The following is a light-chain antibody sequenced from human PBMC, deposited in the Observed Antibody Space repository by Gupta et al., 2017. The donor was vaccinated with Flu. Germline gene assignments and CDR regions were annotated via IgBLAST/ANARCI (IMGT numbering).Light chain of an antibody. Sequence: IVMTQSPLTLPLSPGERAILYCRASQSVSGYLVWYQQKPGQSPRLLMYTASNMATGIPARFSGSGSGTDFTLTISSLEPEDFAVYYCQQRSYWPPTFGQGTKVEI. CDR1: QSVSGY. V-gene: IGKV3-11*01. J-gene: IGKJ1*01. CDR2: TAS. CDR3: QQRSYWPPT.